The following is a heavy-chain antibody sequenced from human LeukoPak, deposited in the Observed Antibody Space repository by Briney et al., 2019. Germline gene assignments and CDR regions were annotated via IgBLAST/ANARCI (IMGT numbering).Heavy chain of an antibody. D-gene: IGHD5-18*01. CDR1: GGSISNYY. CDR3: ARVPYSYGFNYFDY. Sequence: PSETLSLTCTVSGGSISNYYWSWIRQPPGMGLEWIGYIYYSGSTTYNPSLKSRVTISVDTSKNQFSLKLSSVTAADTAVYYCARVPYSYGFNYFDYWGQGTLVTVSS. CDR2: IYYSGST. V-gene: IGHV4-59*12. J-gene: IGHJ4*02.